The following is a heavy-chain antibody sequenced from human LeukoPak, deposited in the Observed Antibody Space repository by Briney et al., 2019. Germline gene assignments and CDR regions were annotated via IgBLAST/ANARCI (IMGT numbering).Heavy chain of an antibody. Sequence: GSLRLSCAASGFTFSSYGMHWVRQAPGKGLEWVAVIWYDGSNKYYADSVKGRFTISRDNSRNTLYLQMNSLRAEDTAVYYCAKDGGSGYFDYWGQGTLVTVSS. J-gene: IGHJ4*02. CDR1: GFTFSSYG. CDR2: IWYDGSNK. CDR3: AKDGGSGYFDY. V-gene: IGHV3-30*02. D-gene: IGHD3-22*01.